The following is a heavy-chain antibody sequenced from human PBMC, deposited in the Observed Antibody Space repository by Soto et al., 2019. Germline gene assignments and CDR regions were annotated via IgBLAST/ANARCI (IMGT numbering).Heavy chain of an antibody. D-gene: IGHD3-16*01. J-gene: IGHJ6*02. Sequence: GGSLRLSCAASGFTFSSYAMHWVRQAPGKGLEWVAVISYDGSNKYYADSVKGRFTISRDNSKNTLYLQMNSLRAEDTAVYYSWGQTFYGMDVWGQGTTVTVSS. CDR1: GFTFSSYA. V-gene: IGHV3-30-3*01. CDR3: WGQTFYGMDV. CDR2: ISYDGSNK.